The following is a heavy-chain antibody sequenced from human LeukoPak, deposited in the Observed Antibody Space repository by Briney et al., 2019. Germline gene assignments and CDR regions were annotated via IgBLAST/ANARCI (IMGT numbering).Heavy chain of an antibody. V-gene: IGHV1-69*13. CDR2: IIPIFGTA. J-gene: IGHJ5*02. Sequence: ASVKVSCKASGGTFTRYAISWVRQAPGQGLEWMGGIIPIFGTANYAQKFQGRVTITADESTSTAYMELSSLRSEDTAVYYCSRGSIAAPNWFDPLGQGTLVTVSS. CDR1: GGTFTRYA. D-gene: IGHD6-6*01. CDR3: SRGSIAAPNWFDP.